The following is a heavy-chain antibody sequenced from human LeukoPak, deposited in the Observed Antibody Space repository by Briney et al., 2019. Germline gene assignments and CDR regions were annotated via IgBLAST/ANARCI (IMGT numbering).Heavy chain of an antibody. V-gene: IGHV3-23*01. D-gene: IGHD1-26*01. CDR1: GFTLSSYA. J-gene: IGHJ6*04. CDR3: AKKVGAGYYYKGRDV. CDR2: ISGSGGST. Sequence: GGSLRLSCAASGFTLSSYAMSWVRQAPGKGLEWVSAISGSGGSTYYADSVKGRFTISRDNSKNTLYLQMNNLRAEDTAVYYCAKKVGAGYYYKGRDVGAKGTTAT.